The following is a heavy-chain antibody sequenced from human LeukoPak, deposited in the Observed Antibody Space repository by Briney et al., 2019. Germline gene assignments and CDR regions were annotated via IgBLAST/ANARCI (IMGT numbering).Heavy chain of an antibody. CDR1: GYTFTDYY. J-gene: IGHJ4*02. Sequence: ASVRVSCKASGYTFTDYYIHWVRQAPGQGLEWMGWINANSGGTNYAQKFQGRVTMTRDTSISTAYMELSSLRSDDTAVYYCARGGYSGTEKPNDYWGQGTLVTVSS. CDR2: INANSGGT. V-gene: IGHV1-2*02. D-gene: IGHD1-26*01. CDR3: ARGGYSGTEKPNDY.